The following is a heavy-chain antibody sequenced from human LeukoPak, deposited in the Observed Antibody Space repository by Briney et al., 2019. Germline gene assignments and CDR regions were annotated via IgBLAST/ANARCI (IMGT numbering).Heavy chain of an antibody. Sequence: AETLSLTCTVSGGSISSYYWSWIRQPPGRGLEWIGYIYYSGSTNYNPSLKSRVTISVDTSKNQFSLKLSSVTAADTALYYCARHKDNSGTYQNWFDPWGQGTLVTVSS. CDR2: IYYSGST. CDR1: GGSISSYY. J-gene: IGHJ5*02. V-gene: IGHV4-59*08. CDR3: ARHKDNSGTYQNWFDP. D-gene: IGHD3-10*01.